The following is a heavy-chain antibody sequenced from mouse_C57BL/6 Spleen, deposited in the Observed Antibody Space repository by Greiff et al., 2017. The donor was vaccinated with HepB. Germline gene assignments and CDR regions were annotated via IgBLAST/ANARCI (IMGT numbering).Heavy chain of an antibody. V-gene: IGHV1-56*01. J-gene: IGHJ4*01. CDR2: IFPGGGST. Sequence: QVQLQQSGPELVRPGASVKISCKAPGYTFTSHWMQWVRQRPGQGLEWIGEIFPGGGSTYYNEKFKGKATLTVDTSSSTAYMQLSSLTSEDSAVYFCARCTTHTSVGAMDYWGQGTSVTVSS. D-gene: IGHD1-1*01. CDR3: ARCTTHTSVGAMDY. CDR1: GYTFTSHW.